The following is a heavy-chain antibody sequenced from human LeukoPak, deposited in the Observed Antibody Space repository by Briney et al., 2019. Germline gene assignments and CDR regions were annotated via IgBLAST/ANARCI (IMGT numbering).Heavy chain of an antibody. Sequence: PGGSLRLSCAASGFTFSSYSMNWVRQAPGKGLEWVSYISSSSSTIYYADSEKGRFTISRDNAKNSLYLQMNSLRAEDTAVYYCASPSGSYYNAFDIWGQGTMVTVSS. V-gene: IGHV3-48*01. CDR3: ASPSGSYYNAFDI. CDR1: GFTFSSYS. D-gene: IGHD1-26*01. CDR2: ISSSSSTI. J-gene: IGHJ3*02.